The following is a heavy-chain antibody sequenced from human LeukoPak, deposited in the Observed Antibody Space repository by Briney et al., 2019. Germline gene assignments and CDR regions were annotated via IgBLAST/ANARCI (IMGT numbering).Heavy chain of an antibody. CDR1: GESFRGYY. J-gene: IGHJ4*03. Sequence: SETLSLTCAVSGESFRGYYWSWIRQSPGRGLEWIGEINHSGDTNYNSSVKSRVTISVDTSKNQFSLKVRSLTAADTYFYYCATGSTISETGYLDYWGQGTLVTVSS. D-gene: IGHD1-1*01. V-gene: IGHV4-34*01. CDR3: ATGSTISETGYLDY. CDR2: INHSGDT.